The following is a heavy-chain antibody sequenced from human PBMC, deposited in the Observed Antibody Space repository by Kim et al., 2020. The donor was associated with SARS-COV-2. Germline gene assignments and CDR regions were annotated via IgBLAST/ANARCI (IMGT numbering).Heavy chain of an antibody. Sequence: GGSLRLSCAVSGFTFSIYWMSWVRQAPGKGLEWVASIKQDGSEKYYVDSVKGRFTISRDNAKNSLYLQMNSLRAEDTAVYYCAKQLRYFDWLFGGFDYWGQGTLVTVSS. J-gene: IGHJ4*02. CDR2: IKQDGSEK. V-gene: IGHV3-7*01. D-gene: IGHD3-9*01. CDR3: AKQLRYFDWLFGGFDY. CDR1: GFTFSIYW.